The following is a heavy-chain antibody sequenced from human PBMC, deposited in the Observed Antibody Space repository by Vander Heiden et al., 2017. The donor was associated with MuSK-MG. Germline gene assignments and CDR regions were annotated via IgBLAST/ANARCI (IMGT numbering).Heavy chain of an antibody. CDR3: AKGGIAAAGY. CDR2: SSGSGGST. J-gene: IGHJ4*02. V-gene: IGHV3-23*01. D-gene: IGHD6-13*01. CDR1: GCTFSSYA. Sequence: EVQLLESGGGLVQPGGSLSLSCAASGCTFSSYAMSWVRQAPGKGLEWVSGSSGSGGSTYYADAVKGRFTISRDNSKNTLYLQMNSMRAEDTAVYYCAKGGIAAAGYWGQGTLVTVSS.